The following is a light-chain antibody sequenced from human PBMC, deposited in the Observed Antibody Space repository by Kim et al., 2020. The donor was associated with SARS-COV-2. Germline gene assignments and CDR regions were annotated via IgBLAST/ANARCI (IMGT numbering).Light chain of an antibody. V-gene: IGLV3-19*01. CDR1: SLINYY. CDR2: GKN. CDR3: KSRDSSPYHVL. Sequence: LEQTVTITCQGDSLINYYASWYHQKPGQAPVLVIHGKNHRPSGIPDRFSGSSSGNTASLTITGAQAEDEADYYCKSRDSSPYHVLFGGGTQLTVL. J-gene: IGLJ2*01.